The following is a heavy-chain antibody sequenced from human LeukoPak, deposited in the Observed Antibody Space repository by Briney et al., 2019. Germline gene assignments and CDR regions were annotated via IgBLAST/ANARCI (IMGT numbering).Heavy chain of an antibody. V-gene: IGHV4-59*08. Sequence: PSEILSLTCTVSGGSISTYYWSWIRQPPGTGQEWIGYISYSGSTDYNPSLRSRVTISVDTSKNQFSLRLSSVTAADTAVYYCAGHGSYWDFDYWGQGALVTVSS. CDR1: GGSISTYY. J-gene: IGHJ4*02. CDR3: AGHGSYWDFDY. CDR2: ISYSGST. D-gene: IGHD1-26*01.